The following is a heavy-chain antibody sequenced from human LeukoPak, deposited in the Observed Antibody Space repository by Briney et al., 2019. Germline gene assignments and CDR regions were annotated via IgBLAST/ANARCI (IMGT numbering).Heavy chain of an antibody. CDR3: ARVPRLRFLEWLLADY. V-gene: IGHV4-31*03. Sequence: PSETLSLTCTVSGGSISSGGYYWSWIRQHPGKGLEWIVYIYYSGSTYYNPSLKSRVTISVDTSKNQFSLKLSSVTAADTAVYYCARVPRLRFLEWLLADYWGQGTLVTVSS. D-gene: IGHD3-3*01. CDR2: IYYSGST. CDR1: GGSISSGGYY. J-gene: IGHJ4*02.